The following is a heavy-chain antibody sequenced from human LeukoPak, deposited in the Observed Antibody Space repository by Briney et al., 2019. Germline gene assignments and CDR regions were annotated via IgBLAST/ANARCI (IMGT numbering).Heavy chain of an antibody. J-gene: IGHJ5*02. Sequence: ASVKVSCKASGYTFTGYYMHWVRQAPGQGLEWMGWMNPNSGNTGYAQKFQGRVTMTRNTSISTAYMELSSLRSEDTAVYYCARRMVRGVRRWFDPWGQGTLVTVSS. D-gene: IGHD3-10*01. V-gene: IGHV1-8*02. CDR2: MNPNSGNT. CDR3: ARRMVRGVRRWFDP. CDR1: GYTFTGYY.